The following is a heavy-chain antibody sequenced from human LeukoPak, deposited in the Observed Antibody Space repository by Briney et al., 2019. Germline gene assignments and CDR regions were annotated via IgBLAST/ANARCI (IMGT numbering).Heavy chain of an antibody. CDR1: GFTFSTYW. D-gene: IGHD1-26*01. Sequence: GGSLRLSCAASGFTFSTYWMSWVRQAPGKGLEWVSSISSSSSYIYYADSVKGRFTISRDNSKNTLYLQMNSLRAEDTAVYYCAKDPNSGSSYFDYWGQGTLVTVSS. V-gene: IGHV3-21*04. CDR3: AKDPNSGSSYFDY. J-gene: IGHJ4*02. CDR2: ISSSSSYI.